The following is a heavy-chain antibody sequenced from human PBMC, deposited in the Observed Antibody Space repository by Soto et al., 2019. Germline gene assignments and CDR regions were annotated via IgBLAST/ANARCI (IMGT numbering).Heavy chain of an antibody. V-gene: IGHV4-39*01. J-gene: IGHJ4*02. CDR2: IYYSGST. D-gene: IGHD6-19*01. CDR3: ARRYSVAGYY. Sequence: SDTLSLTSNSYADPISSSSHYCRWIRQPPGKGREWIGSIYYSGSTYYNPSLKSRVTISVDTSKNQFSLKLSSVTAADTAVYYCARRYSVAGYYWGKGTLVTVS. CDR1: ADPISSSSHY.